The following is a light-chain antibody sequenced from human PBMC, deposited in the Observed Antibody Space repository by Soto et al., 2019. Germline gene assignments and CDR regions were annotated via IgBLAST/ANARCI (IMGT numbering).Light chain of an antibody. Sequence: QSALTQPRSVSGSTGQSITIACTGTSNDVGGYNYVSWYQQHPGKAPKLLIYDVNKRPSRVPDRFSGSKSGNTASLTISGLQAEDEADYHCCSYAGSYTFVIFGGGTKLTVL. CDR3: CSYAGSYTFVI. CDR2: DVN. CDR1: SNDVGGYNY. J-gene: IGLJ2*01. V-gene: IGLV2-11*01.